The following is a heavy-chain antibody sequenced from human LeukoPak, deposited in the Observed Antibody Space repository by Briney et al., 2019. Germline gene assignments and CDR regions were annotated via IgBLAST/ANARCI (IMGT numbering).Heavy chain of an antibody. J-gene: IGHJ3*02. Sequence: GESLQISCKVSGYIFTNFWIGWVRQMPGKGLEWVGIIYPGDSDTKYRPSIQGQVTISVDKSISTAYLQWSSLKASDTAMYYCARLYCSSTNCYDDAFDIWGQGTMVTVSS. D-gene: IGHD2-2*01. CDR3: ARLYCSSTNCYDDAFDI. CDR2: IYPGDSDT. CDR1: GYIFTNFW. V-gene: IGHV5-51*01.